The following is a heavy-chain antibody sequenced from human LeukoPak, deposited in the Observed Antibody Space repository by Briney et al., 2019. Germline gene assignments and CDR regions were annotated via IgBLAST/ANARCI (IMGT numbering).Heavy chain of an antibody. Sequence: GRSLRLSCVASGFTFRSHGIHGVRPAPGKGLEWVAVLSSDESNKSYPDSVTGRFTISRDNSEYRLYLQMNSLRPEDTAVYYCAKDLDIVAASGHYYGMDVWGEGSTVTLSP. V-gene: IGHV3-30*18. CDR2: LSSDESNK. CDR1: GFTFRSHG. J-gene: IGHJ6*01. CDR3: AKDLDIVAASGHYYGMDV. D-gene: IGHD5-12*01.